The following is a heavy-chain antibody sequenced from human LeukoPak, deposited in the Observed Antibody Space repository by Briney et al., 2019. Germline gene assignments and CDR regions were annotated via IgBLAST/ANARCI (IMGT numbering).Heavy chain of an antibody. CDR3: AKGTGDAGYYFDY. J-gene: IGHJ4*02. CDR2: VRVSDET. V-gene: IGHV3-23*01. Sequence: GGSLRLSCAASGFTFSNYAMNWVRQAPGKGLEWVSGVRVSDETYYADAVKGRFTISRDNYENTLYLQMSGLRAEDTAVYYCAKGTGDAGYYFDYWGQGILVTVSS. CDR1: GFTFSNYA. D-gene: IGHD7-27*01.